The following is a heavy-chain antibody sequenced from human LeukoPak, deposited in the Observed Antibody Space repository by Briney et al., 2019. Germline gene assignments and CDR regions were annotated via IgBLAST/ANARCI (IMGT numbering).Heavy chain of an antibody. CDR3: ARSYYYDRKSGYFDY. V-gene: IGHV3-30-3*01. CDR2: ISYDGSSK. CDR1: GFTFSSYA. Sequence: GGSLRLSCAASGFTFSSYAMHWVRQAPGKGLEWVAVISYDGSSKYYADSVKGRFTISRDNSKNTLYLQMNSLRAEDTAVYYCARSYYYDRKSGYFDYWGQGTLVTVSS. D-gene: IGHD3-22*01. J-gene: IGHJ4*02.